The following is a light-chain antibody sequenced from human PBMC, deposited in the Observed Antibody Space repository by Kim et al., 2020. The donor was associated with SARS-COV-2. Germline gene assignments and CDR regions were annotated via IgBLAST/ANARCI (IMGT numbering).Light chain of an antibody. Sequence: ASVRDRVTLTCRASQGIRNDLGWYQQKPGKAPKLLIYAASSLQSGVPSRFSGSGSGTDFTLTISSLQPEDFATYYCLQDYNYPFTFGGGTKVDIK. J-gene: IGKJ4*01. CDR2: AAS. CDR3: LQDYNYPFT. V-gene: IGKV1-6*01. CDR1: QGIRND.